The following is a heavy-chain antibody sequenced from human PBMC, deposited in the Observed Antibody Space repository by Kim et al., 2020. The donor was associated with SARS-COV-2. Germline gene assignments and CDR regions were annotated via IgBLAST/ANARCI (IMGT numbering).Heavy chain of an antibody. J-gene: IGHJ4*02. CDR1: GFTFDDYA. V-gene: IGHV3-9*01. Sequence: GGSLRLSCAASGFTFDDYAMHWVRQAPGKGLEWVSGISWNSGSIGYADSVKGRFTISRDNAKNSLYLQMNSLRAEDTALYYCAKGQQQLVKYYFDYWGQGTLVTVSS. CDR2: ISWNSGSI. D-gene: IGHD6-13*01. CDR3: AKGQQQLVKYYFDY.